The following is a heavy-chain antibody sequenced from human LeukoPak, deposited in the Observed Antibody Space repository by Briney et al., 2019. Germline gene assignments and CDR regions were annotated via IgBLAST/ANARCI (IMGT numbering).Heavy chain of an antibody. CDR1: GFTFSSYA. CDR2: ISSNGGST. CDR3: ARDSSRSSWSRGAFDI. D-gene: IGHD6-13*01. Sequence: GGSLRLSCSASGFTFSSYAMHWVRQAPGKGLEYVSAISSNGGSTNYADSVEGRFTISRDNAKNSLYLQMNSLRAEDTAVYYCARDSSRSSWSRGAFDIWGQGTMVTVSS. V-gene: IGHV3-64*04. J-gene: IGHJ3*02.